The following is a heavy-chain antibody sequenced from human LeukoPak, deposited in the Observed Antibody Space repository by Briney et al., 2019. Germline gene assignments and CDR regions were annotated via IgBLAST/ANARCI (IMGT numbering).Heavy chain of an antibody. Sequence: PSETLSLTCTVSGVSISTFYRSWIRQPPGEGLEWIGYISDSGSTNYNPSLQSRITISVDTSKNQFSLKLSSVTAADTAVYYCARHLRYCSGGTCYSSDAFDIWGRGTMATVSS. J-gene: IGHJ3*02. CDR3: ARHLRYCSGGTCYSSDAFDI. CDR1: GVSISTFY. CDR2: ISDSGST. D-gene: IGHD2-15*01. V-gene: IGHV4-59*08.